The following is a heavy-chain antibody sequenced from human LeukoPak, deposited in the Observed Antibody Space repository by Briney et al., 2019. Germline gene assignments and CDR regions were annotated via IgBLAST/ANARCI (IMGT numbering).Heavy chain of an antibody. V-gene: IGHV4-59*12. D-gene: IGHD6-19*01. CDR2: IYYSGST. CDR3: ARAREAVAGTGDCYFDY. J-gene: IGHJ4*02. CDR1: GGSISSYY. Sequence: PSETLSLTCTVSGGSISSYYWSWIRQPPGKGLEWIGYIYYSGSTYYNPSLKSRVTISVDKSKNQFSLKLSSVTAADTAVYYCARAREAVAGTGDCYFDYWGQGTLVTVSS.